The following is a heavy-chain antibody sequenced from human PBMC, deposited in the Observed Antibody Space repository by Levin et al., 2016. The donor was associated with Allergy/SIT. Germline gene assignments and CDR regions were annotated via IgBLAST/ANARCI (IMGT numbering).Heavy chain of an antibody. D-gene: IGHD5-18*01. CDR2: SSAFNGNA. CDR3: ARDGRRYSASGNWLDP. V-gene: IGHV1-18*01. Sequence: ASVKVSCKGYGGTFNSTFSKYGFSWVRQAPGQGLEWMGWSSAFNGNANYAQKFKGRVTVTTDASTSTSYLEVRSLTSDDTALYYCARDGRRYSASGNWLDPWGQGSWVTVSS. CDR1: GGTFNSTFSKYG. J-gene: IGHJ5*02.